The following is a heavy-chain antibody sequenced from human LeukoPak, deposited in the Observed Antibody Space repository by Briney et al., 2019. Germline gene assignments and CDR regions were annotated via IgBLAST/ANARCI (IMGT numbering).Heavy chain of an antibody. Sequence: GGSLRLSCAASRFTFSSYWMSWVRQAPGKGLEWVANIKQDGSEKYYVDSVKGRFTISRNNAKNSLYLQMNSLRAEDTAVYYCVLARPVYGDYVSNYWGQGTLVTVSS. CDR3: VLARPVYGDYVSNY. CDR2: IKQDGSEK. V-gene: IGHV3-7*01. CDR1: RFTFSSYW. D-gene: IGHD4-17*01. J-gene: IGHJ4*02.